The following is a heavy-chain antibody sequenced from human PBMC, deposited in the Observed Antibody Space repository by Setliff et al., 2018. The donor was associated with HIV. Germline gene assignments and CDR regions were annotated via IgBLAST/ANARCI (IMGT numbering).Heavy chain of an antibody. CDR3: VKEYHTEVTDTRVANYFDY. V-gene: IGHV1-46*01. CDR2: INPSDGTT. J-gene: IGHJ4*02. CDR1: GYTFTSCF. Sequence: AASVKVSCKASGYTFTSCFMHWVRQAPGQGLEYMGIINPSDGTTDYTQKFQDRVTMTSDTSTSTVYMELRSLRSEDTAIYYCVKEYHTEVTDTRVANYFDYWGQGTLVTVSS. D-gene: IGHD4-4*01.